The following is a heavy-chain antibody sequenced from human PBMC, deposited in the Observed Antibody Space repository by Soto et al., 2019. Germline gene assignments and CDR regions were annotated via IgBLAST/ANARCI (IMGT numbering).Heavy chain of an antibody. J-gene: IGHJ4*02. Sequence: PGGSLRLSCAASGFIFSSYWMHWVRQAPGKGLVWISRIKFDGTDITYEDSVKGRFTVSRDNARNTLYLQMDSLTAEDTAVYYCTKGGPYYRVPFDQWGQGTVVTVSS. V-gene: IGHV3-74*01. CDR1: GFIFSSYW. D-gene: IGHD3-10*01. CDR3: TKGGPYYRVPFDQ. CDR2: IKFDGTDI.